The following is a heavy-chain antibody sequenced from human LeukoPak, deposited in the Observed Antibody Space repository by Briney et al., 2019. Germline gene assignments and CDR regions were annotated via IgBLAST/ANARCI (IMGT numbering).Heavy chain of an antibody. CDR3: ARDCGSSWYQNHDAFDI. V-gene: IGHV3-21*01. CDR1: VVTFSSYS. CDR2: ISSSSSYI. D-gene: IGHD6-13*01. J-gene: IGHJ3*02. Sequence: GGSLRLSCAAPVVTFSSYSMNWVRQAPGKGLEWVSSISSSSSYIYYADSVKGRFTISRGNAKNSLYLQMNSLRAEDTAVYYCARDCGSSWYQNHDAFDIWGQGTMVTVSS.